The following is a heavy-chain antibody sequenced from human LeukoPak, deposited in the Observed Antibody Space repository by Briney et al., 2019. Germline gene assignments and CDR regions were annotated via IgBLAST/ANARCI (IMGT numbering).Heavy chain of an antibody. D-gene: IGHD1-26*01. V-gene: IGHV3-33*06. Sequence: GGSLRLSCAASGFTFSSYGMHWVRQAPGKGLEWVAVIWYDGSNIYYADSVKGRFTISRDNSKNTLYLQMNSLRAEDAAVYYCAKDPRGSYSRDYYYYMDVWGKGTTVTVSS. J-gene: IGHJ6*03. CDR3: AKDPRGSYSRDYYYYMDV. CDR1: GFTFSSYG. CDR2: IWYDGSNI.